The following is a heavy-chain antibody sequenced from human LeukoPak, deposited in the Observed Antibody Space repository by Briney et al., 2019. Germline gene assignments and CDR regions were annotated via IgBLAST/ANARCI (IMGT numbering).Heavy chain of an antibody. V-gene: IGHV4-59*12. D-gene: IGHD3-10*01. CDR2: IYYSGST. CDR3: ARGGDGSGSYNWFDP. Sequence: SETLSLTCTVSGGSISSYYWSWIRQPPGKGLEWIGYIYYSGSTNYNPSLKSRVTMSVDTSKNQFSLKLSSVTAADTAVYYCARGGDGSGSYNWFDPWGQGTLVTVSS. CDR1: GGSISSYY. J-gene: IGHJ5*02.